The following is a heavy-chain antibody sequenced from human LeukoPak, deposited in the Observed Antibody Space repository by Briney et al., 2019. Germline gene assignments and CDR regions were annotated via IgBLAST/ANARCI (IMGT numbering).Heavy chain of an antibody. J-gene: IGHJ5*02. CDR2: ISSSSSYI. CDR1: GFTFSSYA. V-gene: IGHV3-21*01. Sequence: GGSLRLSCAASGFTFSSYAMSWVRQAPGKGLEWVSSISSSSSYIYYADSVKGRFTISRDNAKNSLYLQMNSLRAEDTAVYYCARGLYSSSNNWFDPWGQGTLVTVSS. D-gene: IGHD6-13*01. CDR3: ARGLYSSSNNWFDP.